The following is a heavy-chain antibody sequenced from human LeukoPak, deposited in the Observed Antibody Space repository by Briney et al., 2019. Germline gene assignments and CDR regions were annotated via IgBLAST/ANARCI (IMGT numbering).Heavy chain of an antibody. CDR1: GDSINNNYW. CDR2: IYRSGNT. V-gene: IGHV4-4*02. CDR3: ARGPNRPIYYYYYGMDV. J-gene: IGHJ6*02. Sequence: PSETLSLTCAVSGDSINNNYWWRWVRQFPGKGLEWIGEIYRSGNTNYNPSLKSRVTISVDTSKNQFSLKLSSVTAADTAVYYCARGPNRPIYYYYYGMDVWGQGTTVTVSS.